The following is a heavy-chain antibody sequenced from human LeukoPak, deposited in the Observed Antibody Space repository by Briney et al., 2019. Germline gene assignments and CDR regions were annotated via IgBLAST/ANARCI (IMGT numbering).Heavy chain of an antibody. J-gene: IGHJ6*03. V-gene: IGHV1-18*01. CDR1: GYTFTSYG. CDR2: ISAYNGNT. D-gene: IGHD5-24*01. CDR3: ARGTDGYKHYYYYYYYMDV. Sequence: ASVKVSCKASGYTFTSYGISWVRQAPGQGPEWMGWISAYNGNTNYAQKLQGRVTMTTDTSTSTAYMELRSLRSDDTAVYYCARGTDGYKHYYYYYYYMDVWGKGTTVTISS.